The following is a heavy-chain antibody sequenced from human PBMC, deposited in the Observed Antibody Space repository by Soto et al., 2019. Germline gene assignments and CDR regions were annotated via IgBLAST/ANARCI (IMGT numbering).Heavy chain of an antibody. CDR1: GFTFSSYG. D-gene: IGHD6-13*01. Sequence: QVHLVESGGGVVQPGRSLRLSCAASGFTFSSYGMHWVRQAPGKGLEWVAVIWYDGSNKYYADSAKGRFTISRGNSKSTVERQQNSLRAEDTAVYDCARGGGTRDRRSRGCSSSWYTTRDYWAQGALVTVSS. CDR3: ARGGGTRDRRSRGCSSSWYTTRDY. J-gene: IGHJ4*02. CDR2: IWYDGSNK. V-gene: IGHV3-33*01.